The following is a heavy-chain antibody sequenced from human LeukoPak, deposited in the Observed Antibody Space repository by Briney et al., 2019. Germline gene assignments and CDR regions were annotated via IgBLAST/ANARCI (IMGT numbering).Heavy chain of an antibody. Sequence: GGSLRLSCAASGFTFSSYGMHWVRQAPGKGLEWVAFIRYDGSNKYYADSVKGRFTISRDNAKNTLYLQMNSLRAEDTAVYYCARGPPYGSGSYYPGDYWGQGTLVTVSS. CDR1: GFTFSSYG. D-gene: IGHD3-10*01. J-gene: IGHJ4*02. CDR3: ARGPPYGSGSYYPGDY. V-gene: IGHV3-30*02. CDR2: IRYDGSNK.